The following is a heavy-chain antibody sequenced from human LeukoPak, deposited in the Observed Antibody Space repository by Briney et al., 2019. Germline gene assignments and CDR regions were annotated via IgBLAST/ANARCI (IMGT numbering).Heavy chain of an antibody. CDR3: TSDRRISWIYY. Sequence: SETLSLTCTVSGGSISSINYHWGWIRQPPGKGLEWIGTIYYPGSTYYNPSLKSRVTISVDTSKNQFSLRLSSVTVADTAIYYCTSDRRISWIYYWGQGTLVPSPQ. J-gene: IGHJ4*02. V-gene: IGHV4-39*01. CDR2: IYYPGST. CDR1: GGSISSINYH. D-gene: IGHD6-13*01.